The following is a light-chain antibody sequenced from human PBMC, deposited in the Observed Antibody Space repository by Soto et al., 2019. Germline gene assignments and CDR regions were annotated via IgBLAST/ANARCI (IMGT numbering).Light chain of an antibody. J-gene: IGKJ4*01. V-gene: IGKV3D-20*02. CDR1: QSVSSSY. CDR3: QPYNNWPLT. Sequence: VLTQSPGTLSLSPGGSATLSCRASQSVSSSYLAWYQQKPGQAPRLLIYDASNRATGIPARFSGSGSGTDFTLTISSLEPEDFAVYYCQPYNNWPLTFGGGTKVDIK. CDR2: DAS.